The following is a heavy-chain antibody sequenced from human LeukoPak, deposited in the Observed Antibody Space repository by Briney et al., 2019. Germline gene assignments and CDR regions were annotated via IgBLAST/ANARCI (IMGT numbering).Heavy chain of an antibody. CDR1: GGSISSGNYY. CDR2: IYTSGST. J-gene: IGHJ4*02. V-gene: IGHV4-61*02. CDR3: ARERRYCSGGSCYDFDY. D-gene: IGHD2-15*01. Sequence: PSETLSLTCTVSGGSISSGNYYWSWIRQPAGKGLEWVGRIYTSGSTNYNPSLKSRVTISVDTSKNQFSLNLGSVTAADTAVYYCARERRYCSGGSCYDFDYWGQGTLVTVSP.